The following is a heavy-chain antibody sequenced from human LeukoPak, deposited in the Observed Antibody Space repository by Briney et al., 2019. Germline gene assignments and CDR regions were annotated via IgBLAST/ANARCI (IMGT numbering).Heavy chain of an antibody. CDR3: ARRNHVAGTGGWFDP. V-gene: IGHV1-46*01. CDR1: GYTFTNYY. CDR2: INPSGGST. D-gene: IGHD6-19*01. Sequence: ASVKVSCKASGYTFTNYYMHWVRQAPGQGLEWMGTINPSGGSTTYAQKFQGRVTMTRDTSTSTVYMELNRLTSEDTAMYYCARRNHVAGTGGWFDPWGHGTLVTVSS. J-gene: IGHJ5*02.